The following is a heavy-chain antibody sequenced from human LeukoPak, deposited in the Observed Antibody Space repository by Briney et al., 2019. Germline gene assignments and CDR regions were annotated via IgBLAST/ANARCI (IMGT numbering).Heavy chain of an antibody. CDR1: GGTFSSYA. CDR2: IIPIFGTA. V-gene: IGHV1-69*01. Sequence: SVKVSCKASGGTFSSYAISWVRQAPGQGLEWMGGIIPIFGTANYAQKFQGRVTIIADESTSTAYMELSSLRSEDTAVYYCAIGIAAAGTSFGWYFDLWGRGTLVTVSS. J-gene: IGHJ2*01. D-gene: IGHD6-13*01. CDR3: AIGIAAAGTSFGWYFDL.